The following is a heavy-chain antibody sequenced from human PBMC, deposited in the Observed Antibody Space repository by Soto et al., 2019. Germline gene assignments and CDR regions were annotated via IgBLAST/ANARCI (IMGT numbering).Heavy chain of an antibody. CDR3: ARGDPGYDYVWGSYRGPLDY. J-gene: IGHJ4*02. D-gene: IGHD3-16*02. V-gene: IGHV1-46*03. CDR1: GYTFTRYY. Sequence: EASVKVSCKASGYTFTRYYIHWVRQAPGQGLEWMGIINPSGGSTSYAQKFQGRVTMTRDTSTSTVYMELSSLRSEDTAVYYCARGDPGYDYVWGSYRGPLDYWGQGTLVTVSS. CDR2: INPSGGST.